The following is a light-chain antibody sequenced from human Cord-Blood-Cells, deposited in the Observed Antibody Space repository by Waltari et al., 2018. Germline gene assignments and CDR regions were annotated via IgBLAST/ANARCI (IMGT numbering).Light chain of an antibody. J-gene: IGLJ3*02. CDR3: SSYAGSSNLV. V-gene: IGLV2-8*01. CDR1: SSDVGGYNY. Sequence: QSALTQPPSASGSPGQSVTISCTGTSSDVGGYNYVSWYQQHPGKAPKLMIYEVSKRPSGVPDRFSGSKSGNTASLTGSGLQAEDEADYYCSSYAGSSNLVFGGGTKLTVL. CDR2: EVS.